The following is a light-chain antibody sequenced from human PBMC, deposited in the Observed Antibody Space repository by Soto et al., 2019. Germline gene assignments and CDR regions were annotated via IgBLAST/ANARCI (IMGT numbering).Light chain of an antibody. CDR3: QQYDNPPLT. CDR2: DAA. Sequence: DIQMTQSPSSLSASVGDRVTITCQASQDISNYLNWYQQKPVKAPKLLIYDAANLETGVPSRFSGSGSGTDYTFTISSLQPEDIATYYCQQYDNPPLTFGGGTKVEIK. CDR1: QDISNY. V-gene: IGKV1-33*01. J-gene: IGKJ4*01.